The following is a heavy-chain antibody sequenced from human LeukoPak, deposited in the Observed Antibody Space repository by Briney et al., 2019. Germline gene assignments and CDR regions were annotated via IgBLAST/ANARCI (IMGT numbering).Heavy chain of an antibody. CDR1: GFTFSSYS. CDR3: AKAGGRGARDFWSYGMDV. D-gene: IGHD3-3*01. V-gene: IGHV3-48*01. J-gene: IGHJ6*02. Sequence: PGGSLRLSCAASGFTFSSYSMNWVRQAPGKGLEWVSYIISSSSTIYYADSVKSRFTISRDNAKNSLYLQMNSLRAEDTAVYYCAKAGGRGARDFWSYGMDVWGQGTTVTVSS. CDR2: IISSSSTI.